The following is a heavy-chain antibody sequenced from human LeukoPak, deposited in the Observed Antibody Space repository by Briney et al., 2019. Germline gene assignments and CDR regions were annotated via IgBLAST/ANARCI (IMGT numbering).Heavy chain of an antibody. Sequence: EASVKVSCKASGGTFSSYAISWVRQAPGQGLEWMGRIIPIFGTANYAQKFQGRVTITTDESTSTAYMELSSLRSEDTAMYYCAREGRYCSGGSCLNWFDPWGQGTLVTVSS. CDR2: IIPIFGTA. D-gene: IGHD2-15*01. CDR3: AREGRYCSGGSCLNWFDP. V-gene: IGHV1-69*05. CDR1: GGTFSSYA. J-gene: IGHJ5*02.